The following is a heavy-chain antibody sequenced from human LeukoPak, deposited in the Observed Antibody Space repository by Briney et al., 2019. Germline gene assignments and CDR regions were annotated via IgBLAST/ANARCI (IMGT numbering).Heavy chain of an antibody. CDR3: ASGPVNPYYYYYMDV. D-gene: IGHD1-14*01. J-gene: IGHJ6*03. CDR1: GGSISSYY. CDR2: IYTSGST. Sequence: PSETLSLTCTVSGGSISSYYWSRIRQPPGKGLEWIGYIYTSGSTNYNPSLKSRVTISVDTSKNQFSLKLSSVTAADTAVYYCASGPVNPYYYYYMDVWGKGTTVTVSS. V-gene: IGHV4-4*09.